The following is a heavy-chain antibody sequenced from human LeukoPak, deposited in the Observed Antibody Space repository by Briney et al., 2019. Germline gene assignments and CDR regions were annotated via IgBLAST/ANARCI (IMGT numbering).Heavy chain of an antibody. D-gene: IGHD6-13*01. CDR2: INHSGST. V-gene: IGHV4-34*01. CDR1: GGSFSGYY. CDR3: ARGFNFPYSSRYWWFAP. Sequence: SETLSLTCAVYGGSFSGYYWSWIRQPPGKGLEWIGEINHSGSTNYNPSLKSRVTISVDTSKNQFSLKLSSVTAADTAVYYCARGFNFPYSSRYWWFAPWGQGTLVTVSS. J-gene: IGHJ5*02.